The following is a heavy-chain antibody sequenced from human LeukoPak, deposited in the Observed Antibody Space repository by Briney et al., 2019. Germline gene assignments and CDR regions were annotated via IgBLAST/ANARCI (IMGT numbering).Heavy chain of an antibody. CDR2: IKQDGSEK. CDR3: ARGLLGIDY. Sequence: GGSLRLSCAASGFTFSSYWMSWVRQAPGKGLEWVANIKQDGSEKYYVDSVKGRFTISRDNAKDTLFLQMNSLRAEDTAVYYCARGLLGIDYWGQGTLVTVSS. CDR1: GFTFSSYW. J-gene: IGHJ4*02. D-gene: IGHD1-26*01. V-gene: IGHV3-7*01.